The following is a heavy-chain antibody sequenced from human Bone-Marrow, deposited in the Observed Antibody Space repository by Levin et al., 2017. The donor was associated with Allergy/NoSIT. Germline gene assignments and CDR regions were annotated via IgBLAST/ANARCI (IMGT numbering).Heavy chain of an antibody. CDR2: IYYRGKT. Sequence: PGGSLRLSCTVSGDSINSFYWSWIRQTPGKGLEWIGYIYYRGKTDYNPSLQSRVTISIDTSRNQFSLRMSSVTAADTAVYYCARVYRTITGGYYHYYGMDVWGQGTTVIVSS. CDR1: GDSINSFY. CDR3: ARVYRTITGGYYHYYGMDV. V-gene: IGHV4-59*01. J-gene: IGHJ6*02. D-gene: IGHD1-14*01.